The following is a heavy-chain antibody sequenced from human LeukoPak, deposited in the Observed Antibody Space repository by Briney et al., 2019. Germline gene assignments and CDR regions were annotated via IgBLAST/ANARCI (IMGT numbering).Heavy chain of an antibody. CDR3: GRIAINANNGMDV. V-gene: IGHV3-11*01. J-gene: IGHJ6*02. Sequence: PGGSLRLSCAASGFTFSDYYMSWIRQAPGKALEWVSYISSSGSTIYYADSVKGRFTISRDNAKNSLYLQMNSLRAEDTAVYYCGRIAINANNGMDVWGQGTTVTVSS. D-gene: IGHD1/OR15-1a*01. CDR1: GFTFSDYY. CDR2: ISSSGSTI.